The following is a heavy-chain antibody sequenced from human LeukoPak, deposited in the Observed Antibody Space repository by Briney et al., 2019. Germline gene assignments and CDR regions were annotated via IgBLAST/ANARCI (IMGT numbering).Heavy chain of an antibody. CDR2: LRYDGSDK. CDR1: GFTFSSYG. D-gene: IGHD4-17*01. V-gene: IGHV3-30*02. J-gene: IGHJ4*02. Sequence: GGSLRLSCAASGFTFSSYGMHWVRQVPGKGLKWVAFLRYDGSDKYYADSVKGRFTISRDNSKNTLYLQMNSLRAEDTAVYYCAKDATTVTTQGDYWGQGTLVTVSS. CDR3: AKDATTVTTQGDY.